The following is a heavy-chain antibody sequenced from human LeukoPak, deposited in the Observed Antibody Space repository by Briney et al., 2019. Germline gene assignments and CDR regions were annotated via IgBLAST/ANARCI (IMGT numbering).Heavy chain of an antibody. CDR2: IYPGDSDT. J-gene: IGHJ4*02. Sequence: GESLKISCKASGYSITSYWIGWVRQMPGKGLEWMGVIYPGDSDTRYSPSFQGQVTMSADKSITTAYLQWSSLKASDTAMYYCARLRGYYDSGGLHLYYFDYWGQGTLVTVSS. CDR1: GYSITSYW. CDR3: ARLRGYYDSGGLHLYYFDY. V-gene: IGHV5-51*01. D-gene: IGHD3-22*01.